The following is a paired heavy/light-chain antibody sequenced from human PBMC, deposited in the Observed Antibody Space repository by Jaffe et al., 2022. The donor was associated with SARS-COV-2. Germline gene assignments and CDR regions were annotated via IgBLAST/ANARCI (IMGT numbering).Heavy chain of an antibody. D-gene: IGHD5-12*01. CDR3: KGGFGGYDWGFDA. CDR2: IRSKTYGGTA. J-gene: IGHJ5*02. V-gene: IGHV3-49*03. Sequence: EVQLVESGGGLVQPGRSLRLSCTASGFIFGDYAMNWFRQAPGKGLEWVGFIRSKTYGGTADYAASVKGRFIISRDDSKSTVSLQMNGLKIEDTAVYYCKGGFGGYDWGFDAWGQGALVTVSS. CDR1: GFIFGDYA.
Light chain of an antibody. CDR2: LAS. CDR3: MQTRQTPVT. CDR1: HSLLHSNGYNY. J-gene: IGKJ1*01. V-gene: IGKV2-28*01. Sequence: DIVMTQSPLSLPVTPGEPASISCRSSHSLLHSNGYNYLDWYLQKPGQSPQLLIYLASSRASGVPDRFSGSGSGTDFTLKISRVEAEDVGVYYCMQTRQTPVTFGQGTKVELK.